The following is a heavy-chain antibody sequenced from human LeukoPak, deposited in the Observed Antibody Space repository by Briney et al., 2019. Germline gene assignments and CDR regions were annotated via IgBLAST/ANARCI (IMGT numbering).Heavy chain of an antibody. Sequence: GGSLRLSCAASGFTFSSYIMNWVRQAPGKGLEWVSSISSSSSYIYYADSVKGRFTISRDNAKNSLYLQMNSLRAEDTAVYYCARDGEDSSGWSTYLGWSYYFDYWCQGTLVTVSS. CDR1: GFTFSSYI. V-gene: IGHV3-21*01. J-gene: IGHJ4*02. CDR2: ISSSSSYI. CDR3: ARDGEDSSGWSTYLGWSYYFDY. D-gene: IGHD6-19*01.